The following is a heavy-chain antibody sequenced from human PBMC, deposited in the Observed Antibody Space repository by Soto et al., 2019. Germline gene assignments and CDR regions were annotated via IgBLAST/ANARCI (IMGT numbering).Heavy chain of an antibody. Sequence: QVQLVQSGAEVKKPGSSVKVSCKASGGTFSSYAISWVRQAPGQGLEWMGGIIPIFGTANYAQKVQGRVTITADESTSTADMALGSRRSEDTAVYYCARSHGGLRFMVTMYYYYGMDVWGQGTTVTVSS. J-gene: IGHJ6*02. CDR2: IIPIFGTA. CDR1: GGTFSSYA. D-gene: IGHD5-18*01. CDR3: ARSHGGLRFMVTMYYYYGMDV. V-gene: IGHV1-69*12.